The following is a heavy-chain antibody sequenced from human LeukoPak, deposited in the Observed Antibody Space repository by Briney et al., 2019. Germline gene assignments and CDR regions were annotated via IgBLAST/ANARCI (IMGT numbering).Heavy chain of an antibody. Sequence: PGRSLRLSCAASGFTFSSYWMSWVRQAPGKGLEWVSGINWNGGSTGYADSVKGRFTISRDNAKNSLYLQMNSLRAEDTALYYCARSYYGSGSYYSSLGYWGQGTLVTVSS. J-gene: IGHJ4*02. V-gene: IGHV3-20*04. CDR1: GFTFSSYW. CDR2: INWNGGST. CDR3: ARSYYGSGSYYSSLGY. D-gene: IGHD3-10*01.